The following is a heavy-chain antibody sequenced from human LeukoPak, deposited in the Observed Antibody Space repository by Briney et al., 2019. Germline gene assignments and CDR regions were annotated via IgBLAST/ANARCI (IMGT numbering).Heavy chain of an antibody. V-gene: IGHV3-23*01. CDR1: GFTFSSYA. CDR3: AKDAQGLVRGGIYFDF. D-gene: IGHD6-19*01. Sequence: GGSLRLSCAASGFTFSSYAMSWVRQVLGKGPEWVSSMSGSGSSTDYADSVKGRFTISRDNSKNTLYLQMNSLRAEDTALYYCAKDAQGLVRGGIYFDFWGQGSLVTVSS. CDR2: MSGSGSST. J-gene: IGHJ4*02.